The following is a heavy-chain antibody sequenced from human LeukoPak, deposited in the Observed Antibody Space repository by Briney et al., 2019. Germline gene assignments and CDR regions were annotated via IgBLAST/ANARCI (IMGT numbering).Heavy chain of an antibody. CDR1: GYTFTSYG. V-gene: IGHV1-18*01. CDR3: ARAGSDSSVTSFDY. J-gene: IGHJ4*02. CDR2: ISAYNGNT. Sequence: ASVKVSCKASGYTFTSYGIGWVRQAPGQGLEWMGWISAYNGNTNYAQKLQGRVTMTTDTSTSTAYMELRSLRSDDTAVYYCARAGSDSSVTSFDYWGQGTLVTVSS. D-gene: IGHD3-22*01.